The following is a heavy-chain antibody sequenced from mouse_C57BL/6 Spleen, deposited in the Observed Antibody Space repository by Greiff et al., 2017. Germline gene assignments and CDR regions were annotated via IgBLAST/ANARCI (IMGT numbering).Heavy chain of an antibody. CDR3: ARGDYYGSSTYAMDY. D-gene: IGHD1-1*01. Sequence: VQLQQPGAELVRPGSSVTLSCKASGYTFTSYWMHWVKQRPIQGLEWIGNIDPSDSETHYNQKFKDKATLTVDKSSSTAYMQLSSLTSEDSAVYYCARGDYYGSSTYAMDYWGQGTSVTVSS. CDR1: GYTFTSYW. V-gene: IGHV1-52*01. CDR2: IDPSDSET. J-gene: IGHJ4*01.